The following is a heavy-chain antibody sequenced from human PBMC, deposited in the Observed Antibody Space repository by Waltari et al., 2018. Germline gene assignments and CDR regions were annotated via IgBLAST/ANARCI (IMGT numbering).Heavy chain of an antibody. D-gene: IGHD5-12*01. CDR2: ISSNGGST. CDR3: AREASRVEMATITPVGY. CDR1: GFTFSSYA. V-gene: IGHV3-64*01. J-gene: IGHJ4*02. Sequence: EVQLVESGGGLVQPGGSLRLSCAASGFTFSSYAMHWVRQAPGKGLEYVSAISSNGGSTYYANSVKGRFTISRDNSKNTLYLQMGSLRAEDMAVYYCAREASRVEMATITPVGYWGQGTLVTVSS.